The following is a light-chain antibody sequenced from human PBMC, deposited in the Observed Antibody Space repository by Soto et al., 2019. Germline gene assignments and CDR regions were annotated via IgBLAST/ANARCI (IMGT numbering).Light chain of an antibody. V-gene: IGKV1-39*01. J-gene: IGKJ1*01. CDR2: AAS. Sequence: DIQMTQSPSSLSASVGDRVIITCRASQSISSYLHWYQQKPGKPPKLLIYAASILQSGGPSRISGSGSGTDFSLTIINLQPEDFATYYYQQRYKTPPWTFGQGTKVEIK. CDR3: QQRYKTPPWT. CDR1: QSISSY.